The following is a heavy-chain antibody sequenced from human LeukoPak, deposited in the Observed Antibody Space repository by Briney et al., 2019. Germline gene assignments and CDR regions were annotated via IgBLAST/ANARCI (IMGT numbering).Heavy chain of an antibody. Sequence: GGSLRLSCAASGFTFSSYAMSWVRQAPGKGLEWVSAISGSGGSTYYADSVKGRFTISRDNSKNTLYLQMNSLRAEDTAVYYCASFRGRHTATGTFDYWGQGTLVTVSS. J-gene: IGHJ4*02. CDR3: ASFRGRHTATGTFDY. V-gene: IGHV3-23*01. CDR1: GFTFSSYA. CDR2: ISGSGGST. D-gene: IGHD4-11*01.